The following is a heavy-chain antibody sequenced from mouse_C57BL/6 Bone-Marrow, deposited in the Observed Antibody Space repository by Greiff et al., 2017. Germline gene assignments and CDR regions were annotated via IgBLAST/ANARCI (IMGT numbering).Heavy chain of an antibody. Sequence: DVQLQESGPELVQPGASVKISCKASGYSFTGHYMHWVKQSHGNILDWIGYIYPYNGVSSYTQKFKGQANLSVDKSSSTAYMELRSLTSEDSAVYYCARTGAGAMDYWGQGTSVTVSS. CDR3: ARTGAGAMDY. CDR1: GYSFTGHY. CDR2: IYPYNGVS. D-gene: IGHD4-1*01. J-gene: IGHJ4*01. V-gene: IGHV1-31*01.